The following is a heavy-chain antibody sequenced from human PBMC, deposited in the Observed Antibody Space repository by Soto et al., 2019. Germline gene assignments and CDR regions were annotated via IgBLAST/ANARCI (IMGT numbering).Heavy chain of an antibody. V-gene: IGHV4-39*01. CDR1: GGSISSSSYY. D-gene: IGHD2-15*01. CDR3: ARLVVVVAATRWFDP. Sequence: SETLSLTCTVSGGSISSSSYYWGWIRQPPGKGLEWIGSIYYSGSTYYNPSLKSRVTISVDTSKNQFSLKLSSVTAADTAVYYCARLVVVVAATRWFDPWGQGXLVTVYS. J-gene: IGHJ5*02. CDR2: IYYSGST.